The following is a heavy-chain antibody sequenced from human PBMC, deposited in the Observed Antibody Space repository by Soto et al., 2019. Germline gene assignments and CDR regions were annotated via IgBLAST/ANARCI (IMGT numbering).Heavy chain of an antibody. CDR3: ARLAVEEQLAYYYYYMDV. Sequence: SETLSLTCTVSGGSISSYYWSWIRQHPGKGLEWIGYIYYSGSTNYNPSLKSRVTISVDTSKNQFSLKLSSVTAADTAVYYCARLAVEEQLAYYYYYMDVWGKGTTVTVSS. CDR2: IYYSGST. CDR1: GGSISSYY. J-gene: IGHJ6*03. D-gene: IGHD6-13*01. V-gene: IGHV4-59*08.